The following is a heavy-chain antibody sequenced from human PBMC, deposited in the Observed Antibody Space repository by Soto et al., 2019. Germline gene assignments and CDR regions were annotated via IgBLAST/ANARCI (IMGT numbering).Heavy chain of an antibody. V-gene: IGHV4-59*01. J-gene: IGHJ4*02. CDR3: ARILGYSSSWGEDY. CDR2: IYYSGST. D-gene: IGHD6-13*01. CDR1: GGSISSYY. Sequence: SETLSLTCPVSGGSISSYYWSWIRQPPGKGLEWIGYIYYSGSTNYNPSLKSRVTISVDTSKNQFSLKLSSVTAADTAVYYCARILGYSSSWGEDYWGQGTLVTVSS.